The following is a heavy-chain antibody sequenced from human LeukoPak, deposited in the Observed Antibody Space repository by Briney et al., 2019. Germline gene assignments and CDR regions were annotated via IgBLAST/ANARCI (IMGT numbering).Heavy chain of an antibody. J-gene: IGHJ4*02. V-gene: IGHV3-21*04. CDR3: ARGPTVINEGDDY. CDR1: GFTFSSXX. Sequence: GGXXXLXCAASGFTFSSXXXXWVRQAPGKGXXXXSSISSSSSYIYYADSVKGRFTISRDNSKNTLYLQMNSLRAEDTAVYYCARGPTVINEGDDYWGQGTLVTVSS. D-gene: IGHD4-17*01. CDR2: ISSSSSYI.